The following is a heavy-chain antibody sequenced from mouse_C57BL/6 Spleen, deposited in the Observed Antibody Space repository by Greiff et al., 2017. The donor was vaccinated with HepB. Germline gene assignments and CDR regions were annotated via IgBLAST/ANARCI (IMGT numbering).Heavy chain of an antibody. CDR1: GFTFSDYY. J-gene: IGHJ2*01. CDR3: ARDGSLLVFEY. D-gene: IGHD2-10*01. Sequence: EVKLMESEGGLVQPGSSMKLSCTASGFTFSDYYMAWVRQVPEKGLEWVANINYDGSSTYYLDSLKSRFIISRDNAKNILYLQMSSLKSEDTATYDCARDGSLLVFEYWGQGTTLTVSS. CDR2: INYDGSST. V-gene: IGHV5-16*01.